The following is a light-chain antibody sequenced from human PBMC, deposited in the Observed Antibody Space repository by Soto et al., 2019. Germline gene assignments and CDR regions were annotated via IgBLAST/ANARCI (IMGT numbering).Light chain of an antibody. CDR2: DNN. J-gene: IGLJ3*02. CDR1: SSNIESNS. Sequence: QSVLTQPPSVSAAPGQKVTVSCSGSSSNIESNSVSWYQHRPGTAPKLVISDNNNRPSAIPDRFSGSKSGTSATLGIAGLQTGDEADYYCGAWDSNLNVFLFGGGTKVTVL. V-gene: IGLV1-51*01. CDR3: GAWDSNLNVFL.